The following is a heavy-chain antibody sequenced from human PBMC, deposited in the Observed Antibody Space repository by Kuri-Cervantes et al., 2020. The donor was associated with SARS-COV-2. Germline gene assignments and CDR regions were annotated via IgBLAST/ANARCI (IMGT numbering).Heavy chain of an antibody. CDR1: GYTFTGYY. CDR3: ARESIAARLDAFDI. J-gene: IGHJ3*02. Sequence: SVQVSCKASGYTFTGYYMHWVRQAPGQGLEWMGWINPNSGGTNYAQKFQGRVTMTRDTSISTAYMELSRLRSDDTAVYYCARESIAARLDAFDIWGQGTMVTVSS. CDR2: INPNSGGT. V-gene: IGHV1-2*02. D-gene: IGHD6-6*01.